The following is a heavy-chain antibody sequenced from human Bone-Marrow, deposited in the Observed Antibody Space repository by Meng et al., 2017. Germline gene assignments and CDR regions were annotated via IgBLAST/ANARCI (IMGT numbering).Heavy chain of an antibody. CDR3: ARDGSSRNVSGSYYFVLGYYFDY. CDR1: GGTFSSYT. Sequence: SVKVSCKASGGTFSSYTISWVRQAPGQGLEWMGRIIPILGIANYAQKFQGRVTITADKSTSTAYMELSSLRSDDTAVYYCARDGSSRNVSGSYYFVLGYYFDYWGQGTLVTVSS. J-gene: IGHJ4*02. D-gene: IGHD1-26*01. CDR2: IIPILGIA. V-gene: IGHV1-69*04.